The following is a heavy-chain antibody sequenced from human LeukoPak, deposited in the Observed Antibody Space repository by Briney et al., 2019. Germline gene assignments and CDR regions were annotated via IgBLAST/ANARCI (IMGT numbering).Heavy chain of an antibody. D-gene: IGHD5-12*01. Sequence: FADSVKGRFSISRDNAKKSLFLQMNSLRVEDTAVYYCTRDLYSGVYSYGYWGQGTLVTVSP. V-gene: IGHV3-48*01. CDR3: TRDLYSGVYSYGY. J-gene: IGHJ4*02.